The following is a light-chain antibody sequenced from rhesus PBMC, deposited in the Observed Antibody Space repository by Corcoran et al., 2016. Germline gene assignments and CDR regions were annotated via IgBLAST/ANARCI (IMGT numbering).Light chain of an antibody. CDR1: NIGNNN. CDR2: FAD. V-gene: IGLV3-44*01. Sequence: SYDLTQPPSVSVSPGQTARITCGGDNIGNNNVHWYQQKPPQAPLLVIYFADERPSGIPERFSGSKSATTATLTISGVEAGDEADYFCQVWDTSHDQYIFGGGTRLTVL. J-gene: IGLJ1*01. CDR3: QVWDTSHDQYI.